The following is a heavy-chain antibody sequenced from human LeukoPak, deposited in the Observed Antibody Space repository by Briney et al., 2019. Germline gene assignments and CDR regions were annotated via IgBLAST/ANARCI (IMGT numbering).Heavy chain of an antibody. CDR2: ISSSSSYT. CDR3: AAGTAADY. J-gene: IGHJ4*02. D-gene: IGHD6-13*01. CDR1: GIPFSDFY. Sequence: GRSLRLSCVVSGIPFSDFYMNWIRQAPGKGLEWISYISSSSSYTAYAASVKGRFTISRDNAKSALYLQMNSLRVEDTAVYYCAAGTAADYWGQGTLVIVSS. V-gene: IGHV3-11*03.